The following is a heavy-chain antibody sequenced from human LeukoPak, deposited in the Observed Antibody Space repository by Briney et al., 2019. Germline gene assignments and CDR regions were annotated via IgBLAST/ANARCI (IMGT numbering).Heavy chain of an antibody. D-gene: IGHD3-10*01. CDR1: GYTFTASG. J-gene: IGHJ3*02. CDR3: ARTPVLLWFGEAYAFDI. V-gene: IGHV1-18*01. Sequence: ASVKLSCKASGYTFTASGISWVRQAPGQGLEWMGWISVYNGNTYYAKKFQGRVTMTTDTSANTAYMELRRPRSDDTAVYYCARTPVLLWFGEAYAFDIWGQGTMVTVSS. CDR2: ISVYNGNT.